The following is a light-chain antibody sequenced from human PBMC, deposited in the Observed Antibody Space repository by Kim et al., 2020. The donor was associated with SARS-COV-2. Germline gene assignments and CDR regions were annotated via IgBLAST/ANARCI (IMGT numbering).Light chain of an antibody. CDR3: QAWDTITGVV. Sequence: VSPGQTASMNCSGDTLGTGDASWYQQKTGQSPVLVIYKNFKRPIGIPERFSGSNSGNTATLTIRGTQSVDVADYYCQAWDTITGVVFGGGTKVTVL. CDR1: TLGTGD. V-gene: IGLV3-1*01. CDR2: KNF. J-gene: IGLJ3*02.